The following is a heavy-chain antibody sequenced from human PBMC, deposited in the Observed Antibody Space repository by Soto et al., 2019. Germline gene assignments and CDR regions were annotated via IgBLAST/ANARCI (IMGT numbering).Heavy chain of an antibody. D-gene: IGHD3-10*01. CDR3: ARDPSMVRGVITYFDY. V-gene: IGHV3-21*01. Sequence: EVQLVESGGGLVKPGGSLRLSCAASGFTFSSYSMNWVRQAPGKGLEWVSSISSSSSYIYYADSVKGRFTISRDNANNSLYLQMNSLRAEDTAVYYCARDPSMVRGVITYFDYWGQGTLVTVSS. CDR2: ISSSSSYI. CDR1: GFTFSSYS. J-gene: IGHJ4*02.